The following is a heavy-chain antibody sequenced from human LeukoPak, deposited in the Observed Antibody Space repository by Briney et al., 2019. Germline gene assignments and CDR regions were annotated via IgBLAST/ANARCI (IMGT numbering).Heavy chain of an antibody. J-gene: IGHJ5*02. Sequence: GGSLRLSCAASGFTFSTYSMNWVRQAPGKGLEWVSSISSNSRYIYNADSIRGRFTISRDNAKNSLYLQMNSLKPEDTAVYYCSRVAEAAAFDPWGQGTLVTVSS. CDR1: GFTFSTYS. CDR2: ISSNSRYI. D-gene: IGHD6-13*01. V-gene: IGHV3-21*06. CDR3: SRVAEAAAFDP.